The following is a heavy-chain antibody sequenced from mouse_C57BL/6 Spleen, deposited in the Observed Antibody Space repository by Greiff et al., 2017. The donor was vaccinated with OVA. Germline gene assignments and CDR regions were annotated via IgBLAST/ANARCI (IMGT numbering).Heavy chain of an antibody. J-gene: IGHJ2*01. CDR2: IFPGSGSP. V-gene: IGHV1-9*01. CDR1: GYTFTGYW. D-gene: IGHD1-1*01. CDR3: AREGTTVVAKDYFDY. Sequence: QVQLQQSGAELMKPGASVKLSCKATGYTFTGYWIEWVKQRPGHGLEWIGEIFPGSGSPNYNEKFKGTATFTADTSSNTAYMQLSSLTTEDSASYYCAREGTTVVAKDYFDYWGQGTTLTVSS.